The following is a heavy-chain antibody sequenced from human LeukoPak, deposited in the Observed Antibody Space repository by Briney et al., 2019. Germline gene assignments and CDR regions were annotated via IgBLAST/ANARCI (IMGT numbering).Heavy chain of an antibody. CDR2: ISTYNGNT. CDR1: GYTFTSYG. V-gene: IGHV1-18*01. Sequence: ASVKVSCKASGYTFTSYGISWVRQAPGQGLEWMGWISTYNGNTNYAQKLQGRVTMTTDTSTSTAYMELRSLRSDDTAVYYCARVRGSSSDYYGMDVWGQGTTVTVSS. CDR3: ARVRGSSSDYYGMDV. J-gene: IGHJ6*02. D-gene: IGHD6-6*01.